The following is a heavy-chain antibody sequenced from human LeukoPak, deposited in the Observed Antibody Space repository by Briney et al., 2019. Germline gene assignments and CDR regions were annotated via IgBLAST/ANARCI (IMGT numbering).Heavy chain of an antibody. CDR2: VSSTGGDK. Sequence: GGSLRLSCTGSGVTFEDYYLSWIRQAPGKGLEWISYVSSTGGDKFYADPVKGRFTISRDNSKNTLYLQMNSLRAEDTAVYYCARVPGSYYVDFDYWGQGTLVTVSS. J-gene: IGHJ4*02. CDR3: ARVPGSYYVDFDY. D-gene: IGHD3-10*01. V-gene: IGHV3-11*01. CDR1: GVTFEDYY.